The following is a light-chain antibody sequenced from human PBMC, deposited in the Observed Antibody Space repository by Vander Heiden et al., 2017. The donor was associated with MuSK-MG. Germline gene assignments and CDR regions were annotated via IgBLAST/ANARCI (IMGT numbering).Light chain of an antibody. Sequence: PVLVVDDDSDRPSGVPERFSGSNSGNTATPATSRVEAGDEADYYCQVSDSSRGHPWVFGGGTKLTVL. CDR3: QVSDSSRGHPWV. V-gene: IGLV3-21*02. J-gene: IGLJ2*01. CDR2: DDS.